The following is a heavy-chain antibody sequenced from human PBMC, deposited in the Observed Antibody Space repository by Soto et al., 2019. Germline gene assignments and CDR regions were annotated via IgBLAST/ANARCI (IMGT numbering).Heavy chain of an antibody. CDR1: GGTFSSYT. CDR2: IIPVLGMA. J-gene: IGHJ5*02. Sequence: QVQLVQSGAEVRKPGSSVKVSCKASGGTFSSYTINWVRQAPGQGLEWMGRIIPVLGMANLAQRFQGRLTITADKSTTTAYMQLSSLTSEDTAVYYCAIGKYDGSGRGFIAWGQGTLVSVSS. CDR3: AIGKYDGSGRGFIA. D-gene: IGHD3-10*01. V-gene: IGHV1-69*04.